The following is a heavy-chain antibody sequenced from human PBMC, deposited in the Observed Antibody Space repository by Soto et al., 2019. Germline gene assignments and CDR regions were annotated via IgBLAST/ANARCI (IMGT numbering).Heavy chain of an antibody. V-gene: IGHV4-31*03. CDR3: ARHHFSGSYYYYGMDV. Sequence: SETLSLTCTVSGGSISSGGYYWSWIRQHPGKGLEWIGYIYYSGSTYYNPSLKSRVTISVDTSKNQFSLQWSSLKASDTAIYYCARHHFSGSYYYYGMDVWGQGTTVTVSS. CDR1: GGSISSGGYY. D-gene: IGHD5-12*01. J-gene: IGHJ6*02. CDR2: IYYSGST.